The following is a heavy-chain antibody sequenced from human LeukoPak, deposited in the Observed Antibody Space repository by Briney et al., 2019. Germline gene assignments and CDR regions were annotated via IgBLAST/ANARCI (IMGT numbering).Heavy chain of an antibody. CDR2: INPNSGGT. D-gene: IGHD4-11*01. CDR3: ARVFSNYSNYYYYYMDV. V-gene: IGHV1-2*02. J-gene: IGHJ6*03. Sequence: GASVKVSCKASGYTFTGYYMHWVRQAPGQGLEWMGWINPNSGGTNYAQKFQGRVTMTRDTSISTAYMELSRLRSDDTAVYYCARVFSNYSNYYYYYMDVWGKGTTVTVSS. CDR1: GYTFTGYY.